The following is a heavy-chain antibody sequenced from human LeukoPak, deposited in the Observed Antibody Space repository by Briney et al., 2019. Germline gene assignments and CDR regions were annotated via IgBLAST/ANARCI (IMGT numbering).Heavy chain of an antibody. Sequence: ASVKVSCKASGYTFTGYYMHWVRQAPGQGLEWMGWINPNSGGTNYAQKFLGRVTVTRDTSINTAYMELSRLRSDDTAVYYCARQQRPNNYYMDVWGKGTTVTVSS. J-gene: IGHJ6*03. CDR2: INPNSGGT. CDR3: ARQQRPNNYYMDV. D-gene: IGHD6-13*01. CDR1: GYTFTGYY. V-gene: IGHV1-2*02.